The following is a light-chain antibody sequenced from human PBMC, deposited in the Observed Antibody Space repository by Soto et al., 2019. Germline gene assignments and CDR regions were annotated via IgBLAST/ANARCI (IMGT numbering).Light chain of an antibody. J-gene: IGKJ1*01. Sequence: EIVLTQSPATLSLSPGERATLSCRASQSVTSYLAWYQQRPGQAPRLLINDASRRATGIPDRFSGSGSGADFTLTISSLEPEDFAVYYCQQYHNSPRTFGQGTKVDIK. CDR2: DAS. CDR3: QQYHNSPRT. V-gene: IGKV3-11*01. CDR1: QSVTSY.